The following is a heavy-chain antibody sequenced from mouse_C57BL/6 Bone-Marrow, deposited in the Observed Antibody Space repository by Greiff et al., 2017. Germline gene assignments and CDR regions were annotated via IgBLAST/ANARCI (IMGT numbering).Heavy chain of an antibody. CDR2: IVPNSGGT. CDR1: GYTFTSYW. J-gene: IGHJ2*01. CDR3: ARVRYYFDY. Sequence: QVQLQQSGAELVKPGASVKLSCKASGYTFTSYWMHWVKQRPGRGLEWIGRIVPNSGGTKYNEKFKSETTLTVDKPASTALMQHSSLTSEGAAVYYCARVRYYFDYWGQGTTLTVSS. V-gene: IGHV1-72*01.